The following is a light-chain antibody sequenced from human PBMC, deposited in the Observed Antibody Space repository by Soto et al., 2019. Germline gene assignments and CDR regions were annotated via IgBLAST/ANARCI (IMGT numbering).Light chain of an antibody. J-gene: IGLJ1*01. CDR3: GSWDSSLSAYV. CDR1: SSNIGGNS. V-gene: IGLV1-51*01. Sequence: QAVVTQPPSVSAAPGQKVAISCSGSSSNIGGNSVSWYQQLPGTAPKLLIYDDNKRPSGIPDRFSGSKFGTSATLGITGFQTGDEADYYCGSWDSSLSAYVFGTGTKLTVL. CDR2: DDN.